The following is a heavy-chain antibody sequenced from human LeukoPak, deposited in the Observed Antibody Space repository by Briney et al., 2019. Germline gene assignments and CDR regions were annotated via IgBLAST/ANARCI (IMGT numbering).Heavy chain of an antibody. J-gene: IGHJ4*02. D-gene: IGHD4-17*01. CDR3: AATIKRDYGDTNLDY. CDR1: GGSISSFY. Sequence: SETLSLTCTVSGGSISSFYWSWIRQPPGKGLEWIGYMYNRGNTNYNPSLKCRVTISEDTSQNQLSLQLRSVTAADTAVYYCAATIKRDYGDTNLDYWGEGTLVTVSS. V-gene: IGHV4-59*01. CDR2: MYNRGNT.